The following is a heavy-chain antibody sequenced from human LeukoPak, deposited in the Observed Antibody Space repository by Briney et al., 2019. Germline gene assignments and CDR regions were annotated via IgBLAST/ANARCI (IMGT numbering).Heavy chain of an antibody. Sequence: ASVKVSCKASGYTFTSYGISWVRQAPGQGLEWMGWISAYNGNTNYAQKLQGRVTMTTDTSTSTAYMELRSLRSDDTAVYYCARDPLYRSSTSCSLTENYYYYYMDVWGKGTTVTVSS. CDR3: ARDPLYRSSTSCSLTENYYYYYMDV. D-gene: IGHD2-2*01. CDR1: GYTFTSYG. V-gene: IGHV1-18*01. J-gene: IGHJ6*03. CDR2: ISAYNGNT.